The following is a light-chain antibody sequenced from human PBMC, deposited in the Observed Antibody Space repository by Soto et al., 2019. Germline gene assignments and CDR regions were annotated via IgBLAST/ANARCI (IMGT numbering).Light chain of an antibody. CDR3: VAWDDSLNGPL. CDR2: TDS. J-gene: IGLJ2*01. Sequence: QSVLTPPPSASGTPGGVVTISFSGSSSNIGSNTVNWYQHLPGTAPKLLIYTDSLRPSGVPGRFTAFKSGTSASLAISGLQSADEADYYCVAWDDSLNGPLFGGGTKVTVL. CDR1: SSNIGSNT. V-gene: IGLV1-44*01.